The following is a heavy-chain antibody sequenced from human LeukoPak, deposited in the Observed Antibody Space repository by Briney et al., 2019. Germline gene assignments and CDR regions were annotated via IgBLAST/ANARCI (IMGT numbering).Heavy chain of an antibody. Sequence: GGSLRLSCAASEFTFSRYWMSWVRQAPGKGLEWVANIKQDGSEKYYVDSVKGRFTISRDNAKNSLYLQLNSLRAEDTAMYYCARGTWVDYWGQGTLVTVSS. D-gene: IGHD7-27*01. J-gene: IGHJ4*02. CDR3: ARGTWVDY. CDR1: EFTFSRYW. CDR2: IKQDGSEK. V-gene: IGHV3-7*01.